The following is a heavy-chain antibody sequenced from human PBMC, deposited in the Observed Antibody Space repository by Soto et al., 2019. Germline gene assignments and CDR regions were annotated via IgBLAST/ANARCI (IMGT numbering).Heavy chain of an antibody. CDR1: GFAFSNSV. D-gene: IGHD6-19*01. Sequence: PGGSLRLSCAASGFAFSNSVMNWVRQAPGKGLEWVSGLSGSGASTYYADSVKGRFTISRDNSKNTLYLQMNSLRAEDTAVYYCAKDAPSPTSGWYQDLFDYWGQGTLVTVSS. V-gene: IGHV3-23*01. J-gene: IGHJ4*02. CDR3: AKDAPSPTSGWYQDLFDY. CDR2: LSGSGAST.